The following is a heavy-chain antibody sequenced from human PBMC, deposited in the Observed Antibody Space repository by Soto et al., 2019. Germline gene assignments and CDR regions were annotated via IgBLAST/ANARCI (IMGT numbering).Heavy chain of an antibody. D-gene: IGHD1-1*01. J-gene: IGHJ5*02. V-gene: IGHV6-1*01. Sequence: PSQTLSLTCAISGDSVSSNIAAWNWIRQSPSRGLEWLGRTYYRSKWYNDYAVSVKSRITINPDTSKNQFSLQLNSVTPEDTAVYYCARVSTLVEPNWFDPWGQGTLVTVSS. CDR2: TYYRSKWYN. CDR1: GDSVSSNIAA. CDR3: ARVSTLVEPNWFDP.